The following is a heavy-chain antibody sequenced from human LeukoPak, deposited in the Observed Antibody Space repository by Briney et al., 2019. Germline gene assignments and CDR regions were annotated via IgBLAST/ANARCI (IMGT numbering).Heavy chain of an antibody. J-gene: IGHJ4*02. CDR1: GFTFSSYG. Sequence: GRSLRLSCAASGFTFSSYGMHWVRQAPGKGLEWVVVISYDGSNKYYVDSVKGRFTISRDNSKNTLYLQMNSLRAEDTAVYYCASDREPSRILLVADYWGQGTLVTVSS. V-gene: IGHV3-30*03. CDR3: ASDREPSRILLVADY. D-gene: IGHD2-8*01. CDR2: ISYDGSNK.